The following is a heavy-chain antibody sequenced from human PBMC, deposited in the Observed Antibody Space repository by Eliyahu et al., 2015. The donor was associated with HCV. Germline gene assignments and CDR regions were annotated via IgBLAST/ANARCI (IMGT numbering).Heavy chain of an antibody. CDR1: XFTVSXYY. D-gene: IGHD6-19*01. CDR2: INGGGIT. J-gene: IGHJ4*02. V-gene: IGHV3-53*01. CDR3: VRGTSSGWYGAY. Sequence: EVQLVESGGGLIQPGGSLRLSCXASXFTVSXYYMSWVRQAPGKGLEWVSVINGGGITYYADSVKGRFAISRDNSKNTLYLQMNSLRAEDTAVYYCVRGTSSGWYGAYWGQGTLVTVAS.